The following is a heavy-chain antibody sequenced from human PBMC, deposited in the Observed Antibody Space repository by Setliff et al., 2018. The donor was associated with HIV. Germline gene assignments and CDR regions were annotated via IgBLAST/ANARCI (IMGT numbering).Heavy chain of an antibody. CDR2: IYYSVST. V-gene: IGHV4-39*01. CDR3: ARHSGLGGYYSPFDY. CDR1: GGSIKSSSDY. D-gene: IGHD3-22*01. J-gene: IGHJ4*02. Sequence: PSETLSLTCTVSGGSIKSSSDYWGWIRQPPGKGLEWIGTIYYSVSTYYNPSLKSRVTISVDTSKNQFSLKLSSVTAADTTVYYCARHSGLGGYYSPFDYWGPGTLVTASS.